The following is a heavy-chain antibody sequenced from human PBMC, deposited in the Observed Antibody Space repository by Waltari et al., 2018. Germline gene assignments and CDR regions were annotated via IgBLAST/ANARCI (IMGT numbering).Heavy chain of an antibody. CDR2: RNPNSSNT. CDR1: GYTFTRYD. D-gene: IGHD3-22*01. Sequence: QVQLVQSGAEVKKPGASVKVSCKASGYTFTRYDINWVRQATGQGLEWIGWRNPNSSNTGYAQKFQGRVTITRNTSISTAYMELSSLRSEDTAVYYCARVDHYDSSGPFDYWGQGTLVTVSS. J-gene: IGHJ4*02. V-gene: IGHV1-8*03. CDR3: ARVDHYDSSGPFDY.